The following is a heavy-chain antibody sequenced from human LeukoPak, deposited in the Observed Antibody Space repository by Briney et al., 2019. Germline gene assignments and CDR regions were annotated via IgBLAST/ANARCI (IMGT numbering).Heavy chain of an antibody. Sequence: GRSLRLSCAASGFTFSTYAMHWVRLAPGKGLEWVALASFDGSNKYYADSVEGRFTISRDNSKNTLYLQMNSLRAEDTAVYYCARGGGIAARRGYFDYWGQGTLVTVSS. V-gene: IGHV3-30*04. J-gene: IGHJ4*02. CDR1: GFTFSTYA. CDR2: ASFDGSNK. D-gene: IGHD6-6*01. CDR3: ARGGGIAARRGYFDY.